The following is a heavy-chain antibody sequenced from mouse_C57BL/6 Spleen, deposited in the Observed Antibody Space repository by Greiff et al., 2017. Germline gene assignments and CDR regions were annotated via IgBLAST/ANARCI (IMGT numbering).Heavy chain of an antibody. J-gene: IGHJ2*01. D-gene: IGHD2-2*01. Sequence: EVQLKESGPGLVKPSQSLSLTCSVTGYSITSGYYWNWIRQFPGNKLEWMGYISYDGSNNYNPSLKNRISITRDTSKNQFFLKLNSVTTEDTATYYCARGGYDDYWGQGTTLTVSS. CDR2: ISYDGSN. V-gene: IGHV3-6*01. CDR3: ARGGYDDY. CDR1: GYSITSGYY.